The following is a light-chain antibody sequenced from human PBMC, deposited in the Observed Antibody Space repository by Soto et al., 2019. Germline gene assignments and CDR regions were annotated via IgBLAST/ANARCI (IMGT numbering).Light chain of an antibody. V-gene: IGKV3-11*01. CDR1: QSVSSY. J-gene: IGKJ1*01. CDR3: QQRSNWPKT. CDR2: DAS. Sequence: EIVLTQSPATLSLSPGERATLSCRASQSVSSYLAWYQQKPGQAPRLLIYDASNSANGIPARFSGSEYGKEFNLTISSLEPEDFAVYYCQQRSNWPKTFGQGTKVDIK.